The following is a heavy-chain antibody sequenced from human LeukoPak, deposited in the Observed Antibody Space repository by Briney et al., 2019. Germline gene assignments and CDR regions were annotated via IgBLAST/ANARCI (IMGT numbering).Heavy chain of an antibody. CDR2: IYYSGST. V-gene: IGHV4-59*08. Sequence: SETLSLTCTVSGGSISSYYWSWIRQPPGKGLEWIGYIYYSGSTNYNPSLKSRVTIPVDTSKNQFSLKLSSVTAADTAVYYCARSTAGSGWYKSSYYFDYWGQGTLVTVSS. J-gene: IGHJ4*02. D-gene: IGHD6-19*01. CDR3: ARSTAGSGWYKSSYYFDY. CDR1: GGSISSYY.